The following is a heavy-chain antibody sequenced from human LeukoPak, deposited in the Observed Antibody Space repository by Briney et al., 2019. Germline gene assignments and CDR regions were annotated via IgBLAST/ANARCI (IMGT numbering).Heavy chain of an antibody. CDR1: GGSISSYY. V-gene: IGHV4-59*01. CDR3: ARRRGDGYNYDYFDY. Sequence: SETLSLTCTVSGGSISSYYWSWIRQPPGKGLEWIGYIYYSGSTNYNPSLKSRVTISVDTSKNQSSLKLSSVTAADTAVYYCARRRGDGYNYDYFDYWGQGTLVTVSS. CDR2: IYYSGST. D-gene: IGHD5-24*01. J-gene: IGHJ4*02.